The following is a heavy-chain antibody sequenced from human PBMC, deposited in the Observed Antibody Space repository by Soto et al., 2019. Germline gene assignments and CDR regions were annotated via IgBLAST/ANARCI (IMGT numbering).Heavy chain of an antibody. Sequence: GXSVNVSCKASVYSFTSYAMHWVRQAPGQRLEWMGWINAGNGNTKYSQKFQGRVTITRDTSASTSYMELSSLRSEDTAVYYCARDRVFDYWGQGTLVTVSS. CDR3: ARDRVFDY. J-gene: IGHJ4*02. CDR1: VYSFTSYA. V-gene: IGHV1-3*01. CDR2: INAGNGNT.